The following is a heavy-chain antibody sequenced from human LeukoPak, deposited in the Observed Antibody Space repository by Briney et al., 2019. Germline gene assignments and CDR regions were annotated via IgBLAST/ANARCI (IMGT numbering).Heavy chain of an antibody. J-gene: IGHJ4*02. CDR3: ARASNFGGDCRKFDY. CDR1: GYTFTGYY. Sequence: ASVKVSCKASGYTFTGYYMHWVRQAPGQGLEWMGMINPSGGSTSYAQNFQGRVTMTRDTSTSTVYMELSSLRSEDTAVYYCARASNFGGDCRKFDYWGQGTLVTVSS. CDR2: INPSGGST. V-gene: IGHV1-46*01. D-gene: IGHD2-21*02.